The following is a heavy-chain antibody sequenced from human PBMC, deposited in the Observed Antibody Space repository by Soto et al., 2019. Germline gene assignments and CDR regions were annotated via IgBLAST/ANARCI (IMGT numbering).Heavy chain of an antibody. CDR1: GFTFSSHA. CDR2: VDGSGADT. CDR3: AKEIFAAAYAATSAFDL. D-gene: IGHD2-8*01. V-gene: IGHV3-23*01. J-gene: IGHJ4*02. Sequence: GGSLRLSCAASGFTFSSHAMGWLRQAPGTEPEWVAFVDGSGADTAYAESVKGRFTISRDNSENLLFLHMNSLRAEDTGRYFCAKEIFAAAYAATSAFDLWGQGTLVTVSS.